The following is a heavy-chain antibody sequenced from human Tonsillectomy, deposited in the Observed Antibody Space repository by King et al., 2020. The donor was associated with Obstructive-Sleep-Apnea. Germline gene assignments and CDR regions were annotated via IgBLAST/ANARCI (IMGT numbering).Heavy chain of an antibody. CDR1: GGSISSSSYY. V-gene: IGHV4-39*07. CDR3: ASDLEKMATHDAFDI. Sequence: QLQESGPGLVKPSETLSLTCTVSGGSISSSSYYWGWIRQPPGKGLEWIGSIYYSGSTYYNPSLKSRVTISVDTSKNQFSLKLSSVTDADTAVYFCASDLEKMATHDAFDIWGQGTMVTVSS. J-gene: IGHJ3*02. CDR2: IYYSGST. D-gene: IGHD5-24*01.